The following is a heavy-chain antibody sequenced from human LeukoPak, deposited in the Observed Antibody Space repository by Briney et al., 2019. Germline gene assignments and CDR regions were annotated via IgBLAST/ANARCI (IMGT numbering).Heavy chain of an antibody. CDR1: GYTFTGYY. CDR2: INPNNGDT. CDR3: ARELRLVH. D-gene: IGHD6-13*01. Sequence: ASVKVSCKASGYTFTGYYMHWVRRAPGQGLEWMGWINPNNGDTQYAQKFQGRVTMTSDTSISTAYMELSSLTSDDTAVYYCARELRLVHWGQGTLVTVSS. J-gene: IGHJ4*02. V-gene: IGHV1-2*02.